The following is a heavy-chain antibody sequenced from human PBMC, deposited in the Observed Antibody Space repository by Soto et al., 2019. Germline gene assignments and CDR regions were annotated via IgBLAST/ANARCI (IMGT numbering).Heavy chain of an antibody. V-gene: IGHV3-48*04. CDR3: ASPQTGSFDY. J-gene: IGHJ4*02. D-gene: IGHD7-27*01. CDR1: GFTFSSYS. Sequence: GGSLRLSCAASGFTFSSYSMNWVRQAPGKGLECVSYISSSSTIYYADSVKGRFTISRDNAKNSLYLQMNSLRAEDTAVYYCASPQTGSFDYWGQGTLVTVSS. CDR2: ISSSSTI.